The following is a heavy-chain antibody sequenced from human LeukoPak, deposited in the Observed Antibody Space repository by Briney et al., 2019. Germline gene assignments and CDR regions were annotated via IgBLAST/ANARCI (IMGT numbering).Heavy chain of an antibody. J-gene: IGHJ4*02. CDR3: ARVPAGKQGIIDY. CDR1: GGSFSGYY. V-gene: IGHV4-34*01. Sequence: SETLSLTCAVYGGSFSGYYWSWFRQPPGKGLEWIVEFNHSGSTNYNPSLKSRVTISVDTSKNQFSLKLTSVTAADTAVYYCARVPAGKQGIIDYWGQGPLVTVSS. CDR2: FNHSGST. D-gene: IGHD6-13*01.